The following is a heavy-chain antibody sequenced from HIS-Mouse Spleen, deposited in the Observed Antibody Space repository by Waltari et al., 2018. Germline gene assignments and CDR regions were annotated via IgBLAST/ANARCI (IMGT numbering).Heavy chain of an antibody. V-gene: IGHV1-2*02. CDR3: ARGNESSGGY. CDR2: INPNRGGT. Sequence: QVQLVQSGAEVKKPGASVKASCKAAGYTFTGYYMHWVRQAPGQGLEWMGWINPNRGGTNYAQKFQGRVTMTRDTSISTAYMELSRLRSDDTAVYYCARGNESSGGYWGQGTLVTVSS. D-gene: IGHD3-22*01. J-gene: IGHJ4*02. CDR1: GYTFTGYY.